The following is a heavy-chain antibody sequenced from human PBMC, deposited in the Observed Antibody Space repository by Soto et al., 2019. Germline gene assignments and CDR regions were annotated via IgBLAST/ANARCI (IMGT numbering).Heavy chain of an antibody. D-gene: IGHD1-26*01. V-gene: IGHV1-3*01. CDR2: INAANGDT. CDR3: GRSVVGATGEILYNAMDV. CDR1: GYTFTSYA. Sequence: QVPLVQSGAEVKKPGASVQVSCKASGYTFTSYALHWVRQARGERPEWMGWINAANGDTKYSKKFQGRVTITRDTSASTGYMELSSLRSEDTAVYFCGRSVVGATGEILYNAMDVWGQGTTVTVSS. J-gene: IGHJ6*02.